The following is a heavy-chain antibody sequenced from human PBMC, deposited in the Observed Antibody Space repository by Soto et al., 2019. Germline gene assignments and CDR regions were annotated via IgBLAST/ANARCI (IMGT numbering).Heavy chain of an antibody. J-gene: IGHJ6*02. V-gene: IGHV1-46*01. CDR3: ARDNATTIFGVVIDSYYGMDV. D-gene: IGHD3-3*01. CDR2: INPSGGST. Sequence: GLEWMGIINPSGGSTSYAQKFQGRVTMTRDTSTSTVYMELSSLRSEDTAVYYCARDNATTIFGVVIDSYYGMDVWGQGTTVTVSS.